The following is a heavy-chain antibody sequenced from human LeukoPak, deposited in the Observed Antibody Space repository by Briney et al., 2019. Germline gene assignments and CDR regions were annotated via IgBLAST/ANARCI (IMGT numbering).Heavy chain of an antibody. CDR3: TRARGNTYGYFEY. CDR2: INGDASST. J-gene: IGHJ4*02. CDR1: GLTLSGYW. D-gene: IGHD5-18*01. V-gene: IGHV3-74*01. Sequence: GGSLRLSCAASGLTLSGYWMHWVRQAPGKGLVWVSRINGDASSTSYADSVKGRFTISRDNAKSTLYLQMNSLRVEDTAVYYCTRARGNTYGYFEYWGQGTLVTVSS.